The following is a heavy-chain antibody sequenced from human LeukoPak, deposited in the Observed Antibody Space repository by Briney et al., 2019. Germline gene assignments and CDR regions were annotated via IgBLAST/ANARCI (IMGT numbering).Heavy chain of an antibody. CDR3: ARASDENAFDI. J-gene: IGHJ3*02. CDR1: GGTFSSYA. CDR2: ISPIFGTA. Sequence: SVKVSCKASGGTFSSYAISWVRQAPGQGLEWMGRISPIFGTANYAQKFQGRVTITADKSTSTAYMELSSLRSADTAAYYCARASDENAFDIWGQGTMVTVSS. V-gene: IGHV1-69*06.